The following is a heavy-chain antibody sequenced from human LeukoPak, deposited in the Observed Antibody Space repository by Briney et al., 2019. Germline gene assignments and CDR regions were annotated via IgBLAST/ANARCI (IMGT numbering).Heavy chain of an antibody. CDR3: ARGLDFDILTGPGYGMDV. D-gene: IGHD3-9*01. Sequence: ASVKVSCKASGYTPTRYYMCWVRQAPGQGLEWMGIINPNVGSTSYAQKFQGRVTMTRDTSTSTVYMELSGLRSEDTAVYFCARGLDFDILTGPGYGMDVWGQGTTVTVSS. CDR1: GYTPTRYY. V-gene: IGHV1-46*01. J-gene: IGHJ6*02. CDR2: INPNVGST.